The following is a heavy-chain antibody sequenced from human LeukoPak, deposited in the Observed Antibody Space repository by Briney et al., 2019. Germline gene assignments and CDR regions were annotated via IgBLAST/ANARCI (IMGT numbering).Heavy chain of an antibody. CDR1: GFTFSSYA. CDR3: AKDIFGYSSSWYDY. D-gene: IGHD6-13*01. CDR2: ISGSGGST. J-gene: IGHJ4*02. V-gene: IGHV3-23*01. Sequence: GGSLRLSCAASGFTFSSYAMSWVRQAPGKGLEGVSAISGSGGSTYYADSVKGRFTISRDNSKNTLYLQMNSLRAEDTAVYYCAKDIFGYSSSWYDYWGQGTLVTVSS.